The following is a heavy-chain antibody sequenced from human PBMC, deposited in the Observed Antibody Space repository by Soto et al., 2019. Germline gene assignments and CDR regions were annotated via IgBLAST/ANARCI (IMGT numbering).Heavy chain of an antibody. CDR3: ARALPVAKGGFDP. V-gene: IGHV3-53*01. CDR2: IYTAGGT. CDR1: GFTVSNTY. Sequence: GGSLRLSCAASGFTVSNTYMTWVRQPPGKGLESVSVIYTAGGTNYADSVKGRFIISRDNSKNTLYLQMNSLRAEDTAVYYCARALPVAKGGFDPWGQGTLVTVSS. D-gene: IGHD2-2*01. J-gene: IGHJ5*02.